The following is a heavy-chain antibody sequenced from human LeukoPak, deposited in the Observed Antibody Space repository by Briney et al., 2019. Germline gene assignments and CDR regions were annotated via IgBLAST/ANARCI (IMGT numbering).Heavy chain of an antibody. CDR3: ARDRGVSGNYYDY. J-gene: IGHJ4*02. D-gene: IGHD3-10*01. V-gene: IGHV3-NL1*01. Sequence: GGSLRLSCAASGFTFSSYAMHWVRQAPGKGLEWVSVIYRGGSTYYADSVKGRFTTSRDNSKSTLDLQMNSLRPEDTALYYCARDRGVSGNYYDYWGQGTLVTVSS. CDR2: IYRGGST. CDR1: GFTFSSYA.